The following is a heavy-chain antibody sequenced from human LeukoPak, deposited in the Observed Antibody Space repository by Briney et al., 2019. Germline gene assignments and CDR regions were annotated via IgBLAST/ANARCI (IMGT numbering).Heavy chain of an antibody. D-gene: IGHD3-10*02. CDR3: AELGITMIGGV. CDR2: ISSSSSYI. CDR1: GFTFNKYA. J-gene: IGHJ6*04. V-gene: IGHV3-21*01. Sequence: GGSLRLSCVASGFTFNKYAMNWVRQAPGKGLEWVSSISSSSSYIYYADSVKGRFTISRDNAKNSLYLQMNSLRAEDTAVYYCAELGITMIGGVWGKGTTVTISS.